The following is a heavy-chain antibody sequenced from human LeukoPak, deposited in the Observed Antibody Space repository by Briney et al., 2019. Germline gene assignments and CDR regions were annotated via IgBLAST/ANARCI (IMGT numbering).Heavy chain of an antibody. Sequence: GGSLRPSCAASGFTFSSYAMSWVRQAPGKGLEWVSAISGSGGSTYYADSVKGRFTISRDNSKNTLYLQMNSLRAEDTAVYYCAKSRMNYYYYGMDVWGQGTTVTVSS. D-gene: IGHD2-8*01. J-gene: IGHJ6*02. CDR1: GFTFSSYA. V-gene: IGHV3-23*01. CDR2: ISGSGGST. CDR3: AKSRMNYYYYGMDV.